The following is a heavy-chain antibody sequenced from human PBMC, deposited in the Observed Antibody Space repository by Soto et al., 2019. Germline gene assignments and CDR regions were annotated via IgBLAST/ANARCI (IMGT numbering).Heavy chain of an antibody. D-gene: IGHD2-2*01. CDR1: GYTFTGYY. CDR2: INPNSGGT. Sequence: ASVKVSCKASGYTFTGYYIHWVRQAPGQGLEWMGWINPNSGGTNYAQKFQGRVTMTRDTSISTAYMELSRLTSDDTAVYFCAIYHLELFRFDYWGQGTLVTVSS. J-gene: IGHJ4*02. CDR3: AIYHLELFRFDY. V-gene: IGHV1-2*02.